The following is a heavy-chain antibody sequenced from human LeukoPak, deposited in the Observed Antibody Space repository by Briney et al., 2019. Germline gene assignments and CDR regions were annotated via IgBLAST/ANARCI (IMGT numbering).Heavy chain of an antibody. CDR3: AKDRGGYSGYDFPDY. Sequence: PGRSLRLSCAASGFTFSSYGMHWVRQAPGKGLEWVAVIWYDGSNKYYADSVKGRFTISRDNSKNTLYLQMNSLRAEDTAVYYCAKDRGGYSGYDFPDYWGQGTLVNVSS. D-gene: IGHD5-12*01. CDR1: GFTFSSYG. CDR2: IWYDGSNK. J-gene: IGHJ4*02. V-gene: IGHV3-33*06.